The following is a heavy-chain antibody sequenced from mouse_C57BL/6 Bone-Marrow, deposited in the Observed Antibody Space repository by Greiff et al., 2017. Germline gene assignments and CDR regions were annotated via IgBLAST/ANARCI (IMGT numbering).Heavy chain of an antibody. D-gene: IGHD2-10*02. V-gene: IGHV5-6*01. CDR2: ISSGGSYT. CDR1: GFTFSSYG. J-gene: IGHJ3*01. CDR3: ARHPVCWFAY. Sequence: EVNLVESGGDLVKPGGSLKLSCAASGFTFSSYGMSWVRQTPDKRLEWVATISSGGSYTYYPDSVKGRFTISRDNAKNTLYLQMSSLKSEDTAMDYCARHPVCWFAYWGKGTLVTVSA.